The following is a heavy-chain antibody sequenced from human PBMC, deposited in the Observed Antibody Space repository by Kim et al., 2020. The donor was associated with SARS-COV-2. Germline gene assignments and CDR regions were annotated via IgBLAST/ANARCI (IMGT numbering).Heavy chain of an antibody. CDR3: ARGHVDYVLRWFGERVAKCCGYGTDV. CDR2: ISSSGSNI. D-gene: IGHD3-10*01. V-gene: IGHV3-48*03. Sequence: GGSLRLSCAASGFTFSSYEMTWVRQAPGKGLEWVSYISSSGSNIYYADSVKGRFTISRDNAKNSLYLQMNSLRAEDTAVYYCARGHVDYVLRWFGERVAKCCGYGTDVWGQGTTVTVSS. CDR1: GFTFSSYE. J-gene: IGHJ6*02.